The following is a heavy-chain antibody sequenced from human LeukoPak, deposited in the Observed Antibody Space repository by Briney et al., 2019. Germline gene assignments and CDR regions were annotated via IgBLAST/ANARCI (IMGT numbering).Heavy chain of an antibody. CDR1: GFTFSSHA. V-gene: IGHV3-23*01. D-gene: IGHD3-22*01. Sequence: GGSLRLSCAASGFTFSSHAMTWVRQASGKGLEWVSSIRGSGGNTYYADSVKGRFTISRDNFQNTLYLQMNSLRAEDNAVYYCAKDYYDSSIFSAPHLFACWGQGTLVTVSS. CDR2: IRGSGGNT. J-gene: IGHJ4*02. CDR3: AKDYYDSSIFSAPHLFAC.